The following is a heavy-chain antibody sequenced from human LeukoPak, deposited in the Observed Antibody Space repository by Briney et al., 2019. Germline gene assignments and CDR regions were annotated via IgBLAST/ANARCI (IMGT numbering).Heavy chain of an antibody. V-gene: IGHV3-30*02. CDR1: GFVFRNYD. CDR3: ATASNSGYVSVGTDY. CDR2: VRYDGSNE. J-gene: IGHJ4*02. Sequence: GGSLRLSCQTSGFVFRNYDMHWVRQAPGKGLEWVAFVRYDGSNEYYADSVKGRFTISRDNSRNTLYLRMNSLRAEDTGVYSCATASNSGYVSVGTDYWGLGTLVTVSS. D-gene: IGHD3-22*01.